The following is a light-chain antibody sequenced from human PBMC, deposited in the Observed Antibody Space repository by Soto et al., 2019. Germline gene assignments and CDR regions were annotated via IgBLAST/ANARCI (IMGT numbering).Light chain of an antibody. Sequence: QSALTQPASVSGSPGQSITISCTGTSSDIGAFTSGSWYQQHPRKAPKLIIYDIIHRPSGVSDRFSGSKSVNTASLTVSGLQPEDEANYYCSSYSRTTTLVVFGGGTKLTVL. CDR3: SSYSRTTTLVV. J-gene: IGLJ2*01. V-gene: IGLV2-14*03. CDR2: DII. CDR1: SSDIGAFTS.